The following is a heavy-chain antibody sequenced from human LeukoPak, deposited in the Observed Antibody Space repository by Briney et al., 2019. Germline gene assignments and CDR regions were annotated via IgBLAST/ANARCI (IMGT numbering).Heavy chain of an antibody. V-gene: IGHV4-34*01. D-gene: IGHD4-17*01. Sequence: GSLRLSCAASGFTFSSYAMSWVRQPPGKGLEWIGEINHSGSTNYNPSLKSRVTISVDTSKNQFSLKLSSVTAADTAVYYCARATVTYFDYWGQGTLVTVSS. J-gene: IGHJ4*02. CDR2: INHSGST. CDR1: GFTFSSYA. CDR3: ARATVTYFDY.